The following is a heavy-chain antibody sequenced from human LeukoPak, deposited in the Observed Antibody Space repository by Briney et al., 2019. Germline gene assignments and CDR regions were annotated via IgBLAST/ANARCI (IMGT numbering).Heavy chain of an antibody. CDR2: IGDNGGST. CDR1: GFTFSNYA. V-gene: IGHV3-23*01. Sequence: GGSLRLACAASGFTFSNYAMSWVRQTPRTGLEWVSGIGDNGGSTYYADSVKGRFTISRDNSKNTLFLQMNSLRAEVTAVYYCARAYSSSWYDFWGQGTLVTVSS. J-gene: IGHJ5*01. D-gene: IGHD6-13*01. CDR3: ARAYSSSWYDF.